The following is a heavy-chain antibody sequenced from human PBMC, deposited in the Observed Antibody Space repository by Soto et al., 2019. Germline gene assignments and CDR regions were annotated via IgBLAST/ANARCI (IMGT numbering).Heavy chain of an antibody. D-gene: IGHD3-10*01. CDR2: IWYDGSKK. J-gene: IGHJ6*02. CDR3: ARDLGFNIGSKNSYYYYGRDV. Sequence: PSKELEVVAVIWYDGSKKYNADSAKGRFTISRDNSKNTLYLQMNSLRAEDTAVYCCARDLGFNIGSKNSYYYYGRDVRSHGTTVPVS. V-gene: IGHV3-33*01.